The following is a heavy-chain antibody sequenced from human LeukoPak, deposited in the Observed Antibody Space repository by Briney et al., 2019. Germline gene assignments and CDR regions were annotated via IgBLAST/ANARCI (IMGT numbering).Heavy chain of an antibody. D-gene: IGHD6-13*01. V-gene: IGHV4-38-2*02. J-gene: IGHJ4*02. CDR1: GYSFSNAYY. CDR3: ARSIIGRGQLAKMNDY. CDR2: IYDSGTT. Sequence: SETLSLTCIVSGYSFSNAYYWGWIRQPPGKGLEWIGSIYDSGTTDSNPSLKSRVTISVDTSKNQFSLKLSSVTAADTAVYYCARSIIGRGQLAKMNDYWGQGTLVTVSS.